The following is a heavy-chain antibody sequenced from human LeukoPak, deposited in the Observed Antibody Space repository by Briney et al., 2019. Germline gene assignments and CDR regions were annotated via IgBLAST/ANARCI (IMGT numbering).Heavy chain of an antibody. CDR3: ARDTGAASHDY. CDR1: GFTFSSYE. V-gene: IGHV3-21*01. D-gene: IGHD2-15*01. CDR2: ISSSSSYI. J-gene: IGHJ4*02. Sequence: GGSLRLSCAASGFTFSSYEMNWVRQAPGKGLEWVSSISSSSSYIYYADSVKGRFTISRDNAKNSLYLQMNSLRAEDTAVYYCARDTGAASHDYWGQGTLVTVSS.